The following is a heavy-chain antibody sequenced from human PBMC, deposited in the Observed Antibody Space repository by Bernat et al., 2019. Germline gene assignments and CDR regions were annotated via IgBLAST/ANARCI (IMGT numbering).Heavy chain of an antibody. CDR1: GGSFSGYY. J-gene: IGHJ5*02. D-gene: IGHD6-13*01. Sequence: QVQLQQWGAGLLKPSETLSLTCAVYGGSFSGYYWSWIRQPPGKGLEWIGEINHSGSTNYTPSVKSRVTISVDTSKNHLSRKLSSVTAADTAVYYCARGRGLQQQLAGWFDPWGQGTLVTVSS. V-gene: IGHV4-34*01. CDR2: INHSGST. CDR3: ARGRGLQQQLAGWFDP.